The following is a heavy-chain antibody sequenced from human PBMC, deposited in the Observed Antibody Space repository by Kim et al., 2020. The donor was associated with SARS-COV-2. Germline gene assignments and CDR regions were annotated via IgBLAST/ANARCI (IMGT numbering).Heavy chain of an antibody. J-gene: IGHJ5*02. CDR2: IYYSGST. CDR1: GGSISSYY. Sequence: SETLSLTCTVSGGSISSYYWSWIRQPPGKGLEWIGYIYYSGSTNYNPSLKSRVTISVDTSKNQFSLKLSSVTAADTAVYYCARAVGLGYCSGGSCQGWFDTWGQGTLVTVSS. CDR3: ARAVGLGYCSGGSCQGWFDT. D-gene: IGHD2-15*01. V-gene: IGHV4-59*01.